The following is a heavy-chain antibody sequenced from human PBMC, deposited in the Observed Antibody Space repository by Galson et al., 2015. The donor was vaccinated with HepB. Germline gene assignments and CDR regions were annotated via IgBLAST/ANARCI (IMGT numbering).Heavy chain of an antibody. V-gene: IGHV4-59*01. J-gene: IGHJ5*02. D-gene: IGHD4-23*01. CDR2: IYYSGST. CDR3: AREGHIEYYGGNSHWFDP. CDR1: GGSISSYY. Sequence: LSLTCTVSGGSISSYYWSWIRQPPGKGLEWIGYIYYSGSTNYNPSLKSRVTISVDTSKNQFSLKLSSVTAADTAVYYCAREGHIEYYGGNSHWFDPWGQGTLVTVSS.